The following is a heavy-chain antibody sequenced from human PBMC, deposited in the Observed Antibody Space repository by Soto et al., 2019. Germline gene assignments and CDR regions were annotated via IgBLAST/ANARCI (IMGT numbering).Heavy chain of an antibody. J-gene: IGHJ4*02. D-gene: IGHD3-22*01. CDR1: GYTLTELS. Sequence: ASVKVSCKVSGYTLTELSMHWVRQAPGKGLEWMGGFDPEDGETIYAQKFQGRVTMTEDTSTDTAHMELSSLRSEDTAVYYCATTTGSSGYYYYWGQGTLVTVSS. CDR3: ATTTGSSGYYYY. CDR2: FDPEDGET. V-gene: IGHV1-24*01.